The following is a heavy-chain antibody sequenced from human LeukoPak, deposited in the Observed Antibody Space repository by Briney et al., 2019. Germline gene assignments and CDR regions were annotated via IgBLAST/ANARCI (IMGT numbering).Heavy chain of an antibody. Sequence: SVKVSCKASGGTFSSYTISWVRQAPGQGLEWMGGIIPIFGTANYAQKFQGRVTITADESTSTAYMELSSLRSEDTAVYYCAKDGDQITVTKLDYWGQGTLVTVSS. CDR3: AKDGDQITVTKLDY. V-gene: IGHV1-69*13. CDR1: GGTFSSYT. J-gene: IGHJ4*02. D-gene: IGHD4-17*01. CDR2: IIPIFGTA.